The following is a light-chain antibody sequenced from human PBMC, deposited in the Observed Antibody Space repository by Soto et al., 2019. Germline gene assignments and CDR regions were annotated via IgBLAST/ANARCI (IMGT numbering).Light chain of an antibody. V-gene: IGLV2-14*01. CDR1: SSDVGGYNY. CDR3: SSYTSSNTVV. CDR2: EVS. Sequence: QSALTQPASVSGSPGQSITMSCTRTSSDVGGYNYVSWYQQHPGKAPKLMIYEVSNRPSGVSNRFSGSKSGNTASLTISGLHAEDEANYYCSSYTSSNTVVFGGGTKLTVL. J-gene: IGLJ2*01.